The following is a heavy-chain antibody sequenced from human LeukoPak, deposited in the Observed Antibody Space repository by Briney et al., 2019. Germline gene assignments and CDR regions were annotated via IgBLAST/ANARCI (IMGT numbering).Heavy chain of an antibody. V-gene: IGHV1-69*13. CDR1: AGTFSSYA. J-gene: IGHJ4*02. D-gene: IGHD4-17*01. CDR2: IIPIFGTA. CDR3: AGPATVTRALDY. Sequence: SVKVSCKACAGTFSSYAISWVRQDPGQGLEWMGGIIPIFGTANYAQKFQGRVTITADESTSTAYMELSSLRSEDTAVYYCAGPATVTRALDYWGQGTLVTVSS.